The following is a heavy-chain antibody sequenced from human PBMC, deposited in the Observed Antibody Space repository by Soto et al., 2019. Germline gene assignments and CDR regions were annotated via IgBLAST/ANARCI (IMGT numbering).Heavy chain of an antibody. CDR1: VGSFSGYY. Sequence: QVQLQQWGAGLLKPSETLSLTCAVYVGSFSGYYWSWIRQPPGKGLEWIGEINQSGSTNYNPSLKSRVTISVDTSKNQFSLKLSSVTAADTAVYYCARLPRGSNFGMDVWGQGTTVTVSS. CDR2: INQSGST. V-gene: IGHV4-34*01. CDR3: ARLPRGSNFGMDV. J-gene: IGHJ6*02.